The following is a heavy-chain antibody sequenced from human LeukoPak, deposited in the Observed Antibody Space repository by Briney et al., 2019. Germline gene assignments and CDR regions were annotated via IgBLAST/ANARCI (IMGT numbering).Heavy chain of an antibody. V-gene: IGHV1-69*06. J-gene: IGHJ4*02. CDR1: GGTFSSYA. D-gene: IGHD3-10*01. Sequence: ASVKVSCKASGGTFSSYAITWVRQAPGQGLQWMGGIIPMFGAVNYAQKFQGRVTITADKSTGTAYMELSSLRSDDTAVYYCARDLFPTMVRGVLPDYWGQGTLVTVSS. CDR2: IIPMFGAV. CDR3: ARDLFPTMVRGVLPDY.